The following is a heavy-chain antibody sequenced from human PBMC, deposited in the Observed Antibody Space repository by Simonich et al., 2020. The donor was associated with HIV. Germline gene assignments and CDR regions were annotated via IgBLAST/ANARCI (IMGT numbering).Heavy chain of an antibody. J-gene: IGHJ3*02. CDR2: SVPGDSDT. D-gene: IGHD6-19*01. CDR3: VRRMAGTDAFDI. V-gene: IGHV5-51*03. Sequence: EVQLVQSGAAVKKPGESLKISCKGSGYNFPNYWIGWVRQMPGKGLEWMGISVPGDSDTTYSPSFQGQVTISADKSISTAYLQWSSLKASDTAMYYCVRRMAGTDAFDIWGQGTMVTVSS. CDR1: GYNFPNYW.